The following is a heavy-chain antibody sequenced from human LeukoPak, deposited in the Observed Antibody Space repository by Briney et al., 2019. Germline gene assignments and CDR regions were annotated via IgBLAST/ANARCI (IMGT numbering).Heavy chain of an antibody. J-gene: IGHJ6*02. CDR3: ARDTPYSSSWTTYYGMDV. D-gene: IGHD6-13*01. CDR2: ISAYNGNT. CDR1: GYTFTSYG. V-gene: IGHV1-18*01. Sequence: ASVKVSCKASGYTFTSYGISWVRQAPGQGLEWMGWISAYNGNTNYAQKLQGRVTMTTDTSTSTAYMELRSLRSDDTAVYYCARDTPYSSSWTTYYGMDVWGQGTTVTVPS.